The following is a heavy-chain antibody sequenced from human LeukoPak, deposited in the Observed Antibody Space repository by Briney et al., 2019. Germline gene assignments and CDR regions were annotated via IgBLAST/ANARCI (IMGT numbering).Heavy chain of an antibody. CDR3: AREEDDYGDY. Sequence: PSQTLSLTCTVSGGSISSGGYYWNWIRQHPGKGLEWIGYIYYSGSTYYNPSLKSRVTISVDTSKNQFSLKLSSVTAADTAVYYCAREEDDYGDYWGQGTLVTVSS. CDR1: GGSISSGGYY. CDR2: IYYSGST. V-gene: IGHV4-31*03. J-gene: IGHJ4*02. D-gene: IGHD5-24*01.